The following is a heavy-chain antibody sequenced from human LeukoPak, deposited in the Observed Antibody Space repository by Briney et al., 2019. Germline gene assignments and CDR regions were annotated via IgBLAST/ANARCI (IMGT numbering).Heavy chain of an antibody. J-gene: IGHJ4*02. CDR1: GVIVTSNY. Sequence: PGGSLRLSCAASGVIVTSNYMSWVRQAPGKRLEWVSVIYTDGKTYYADSVKGTFTISRDNSKNTLYLQMDSLRVEDTAVYYCARHRADGYDYGDYFDYWGQGTLVTVSS. CDR3: ARHRADGYDYGDYFDY. CDR2: IYTDGKT. D-gene: IGHD4/OR15-4a*01. V-gene: IGHV3-66*04.